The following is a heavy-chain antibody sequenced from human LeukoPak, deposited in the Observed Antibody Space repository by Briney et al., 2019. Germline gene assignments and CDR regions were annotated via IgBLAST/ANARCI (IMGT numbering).Heavy chain of an antibody. CDR1: GLTFSSYA. CDR2: ISGSGGST. V-gene: IGHV3-23*01. Sequence: GGSLRLSCAASGLTFSSYAMSWVRQAPGKGLEWVSAISGSGGSTYYADSVKGRFTISRENAKNSLYLQMNSLRAEDTAVYYCARDRGGSYLEEFDYWGQGTLVTVSS. J-gene: IGHJ4*02. D-gene: IGHD1-26*01. CDR3: ARDRGGSYLEEFDY.